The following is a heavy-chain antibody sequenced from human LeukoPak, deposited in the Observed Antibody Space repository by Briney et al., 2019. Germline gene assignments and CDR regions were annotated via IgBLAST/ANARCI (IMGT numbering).Heavy chain of an antibody. V-gene: IGHV3-48*03. Sequence: PGGSLRLSCAASGFTFSSYEMNWVRQAPGKGLEWVSYVSSSSSTIYYADSVKGRFTISRDNAENSLYLQMNSLRAEDTAVYYCARGSAAAFSFDCWGQGTLVTVSS. CDR1: GFTFSSYE. D-gene: IGHD6-13*01. J-gene: IGHJ4*02. CDR3: ARGSAAAFSFDC. CDR2: VSSSSSTI.